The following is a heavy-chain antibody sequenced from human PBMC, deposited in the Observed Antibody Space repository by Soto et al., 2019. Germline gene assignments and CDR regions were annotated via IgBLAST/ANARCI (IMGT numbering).Heavy chain of an antibody. J-gene: IGHJ6*02. CDR2: IYPTGST. D-gene: IGHD3-10*01. Sequence: PSETLSLTCTVSGGSISSGGYSWSWIRQSPEKGLEWLGCIYPTGSTYYHPSLKSRVTISIDTSRNQFSLNLTPVTAADTAVYYCDRDPRGPSPRWVLWGQGTTVTVSS. V-gene: IGHV4-30-2*06. CDR1: GGSISSGGYS. CDR3: DRDPRGPSPRWVL.